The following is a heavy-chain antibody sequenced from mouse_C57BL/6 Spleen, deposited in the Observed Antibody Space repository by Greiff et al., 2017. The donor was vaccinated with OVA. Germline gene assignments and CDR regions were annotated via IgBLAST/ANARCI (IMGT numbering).Heavy chain of an antibody. D-gene: IGHD4-1*01. J-gene: IGHJ2*01. V-gene: IGHV1-55*01. CDR1: GYTFTSYW. Sequence: QVQLQQPGAELVKPGASVKMSCKASGYTFTSYWITWVKQRPGHGLEWIGDIFPGSGSTNYNEKFKSKATLTVDTSSSTAYMQLSSLTSEDSAVYYGARGELTGTEYFDYWGQGTTLTVSS. CDR3: ARGELTGTEYFDY. CDR2: IFPGSGST.